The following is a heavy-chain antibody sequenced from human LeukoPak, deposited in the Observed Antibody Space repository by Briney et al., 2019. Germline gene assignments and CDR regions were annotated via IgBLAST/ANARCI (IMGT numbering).Heavy chain of an antibody. Sequence: GGSLRLSCAASGFTFSRYGMHWVRQTPGKGLEWVAVISYYASNKYYADSVKGRFTISRDNSKNTLYLQMNSLRAEDTAVYYCAKSHGYSYGFDYWGQGTLVTVSS. J-gene: IGHJ4*02. D-gene: IGHD5-18*01. CDR1: GFTFSRYG. CDR3: AKSHGYSYGFDY. CDR2: ISYYASNK. V-gene: IGHV3-30*18.